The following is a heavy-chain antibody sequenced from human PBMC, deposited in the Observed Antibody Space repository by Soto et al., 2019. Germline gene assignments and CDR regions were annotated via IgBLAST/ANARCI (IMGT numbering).Heavy chain of an antibody. CDR1: GFTFSSYS. CDR2: ISSSSSTI. J-gene: IGHJ4*02. D-gene: IGHD6-13*01. Sequence: EVQLVESGGGLVQPGGSLRLSCAASGFTFSSYSMNWVRQAPGKGLEWVSYISSSSSTIYYADSVKGRFTISRDNAKNSLYLQMNSLRAEDTAVYYCARDKEDIAAAGTKTLDYWGQGTLVTVSS. V-gene: IGHV3-48*01. CDR3: ARDKEDIAAAGTKTLDY.